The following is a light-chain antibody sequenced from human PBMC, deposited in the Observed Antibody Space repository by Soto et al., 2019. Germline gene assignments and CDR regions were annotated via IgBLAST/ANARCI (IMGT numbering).Light chain of an antibody. V-gene: IGLV1-44*01. CDR1: SSNIGSNT. CDR3: AAWDESMNGYV. J-gene: IGLJ1*01. Sequence: QSVLTQPPSASGTPGQRVTISCSGSSSNIGSNTVNWYQQLPGTAPKLLIYSYNQRPSGVPDRCSCSTSVTSAALAISGLQSEDEADDYCAAWDESMNGYVFGTGTKLTVL. CDR2: SYN.